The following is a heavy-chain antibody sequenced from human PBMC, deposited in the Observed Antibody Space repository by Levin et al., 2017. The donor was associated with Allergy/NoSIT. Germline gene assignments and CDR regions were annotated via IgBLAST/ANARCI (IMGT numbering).Heavy chain of an antibody. D-gene: IGHD2-2*01. CDR3: AKAGKPRYCSSTSCYFHDAFDI. CDR1: GFTFSSYA. V-gene: IGHV3-23*01. CDR2: ISGSGGST. J-gene: IGHJ3*02. Sequence: SCAASGFTFSSYAMSWVRQAPGKGLEWVSAISGSGGSTYYADSVKGRFTISRDNSKNTLYLQMNSLRAEDTAVYYCAKAGKPRYCSSTSCYFHDAFDIWGQGTMVTVSS.